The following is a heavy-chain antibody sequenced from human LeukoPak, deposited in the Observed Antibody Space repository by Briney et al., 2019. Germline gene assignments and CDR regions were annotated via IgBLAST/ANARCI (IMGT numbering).Heavy chain of an antibody. CDR2: ISSSSNYI. CDR3: ARDLGCTNGVCYPPNWFDP. CDR1: GFTFSSHS. Sequence: PGGSLRLSCAASGFTFSSHSMTWVRQAPGKGLEWVSSISSSSNYIYYADSVKGRFTISRDNSKNTLYLQMNSLRAEDTAVYYCARDLGCTNGVCYPPNWFDPWGQGTLVTVSS. J-gene: IGHJ5*02. V-gene: IGHV3-21*01. D-gene: IGHD2-8*01.